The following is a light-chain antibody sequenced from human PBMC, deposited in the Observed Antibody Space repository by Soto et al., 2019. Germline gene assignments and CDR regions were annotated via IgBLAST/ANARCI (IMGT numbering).Light chain of an antibody. CDR1: QSIHTS. CDR3: QQYNNWPLT. V-gene: IGKV3-15*01. CDR2: DST. Sequence: TQSPATLSLSPGERATLSCRASQSIHTSLAWYQQKPGQPPRLVVYDSTLRATGLPARFSGSGSGTEFTLTISSLQSEDFAVYSCQQYNNWPLTFGQGTKVDIK. J-gene: IGKJ1*01.